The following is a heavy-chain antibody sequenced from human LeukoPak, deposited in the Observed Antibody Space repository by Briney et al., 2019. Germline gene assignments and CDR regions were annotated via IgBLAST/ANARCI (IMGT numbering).Heavy chain of an antibody. CDR1: GFTFSSYA. Sequence: PGGSLRLSCAASGFTFSSYAMSWVRQAPGKGLEWVSAISGSGGSTYYADSVRGRFTISRDNSKNTVSLQMESLRAEDTALYYCAKDYAVGSIDYWGQGNLVTVSS. CDR2: ISGSGGST. D-gene: IGHD3-16*01. J-gene: IGHJ4*02. CDR3: AKDYAVGSIDY. V-gene: IGHV3-23*01.